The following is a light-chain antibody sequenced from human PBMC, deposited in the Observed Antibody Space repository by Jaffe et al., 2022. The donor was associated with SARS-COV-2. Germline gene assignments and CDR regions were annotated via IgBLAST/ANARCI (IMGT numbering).Light chain of an antibody. Sequence: QSALTQPASVSGSPGQSITISCTGTSSDVGGYNYVSWYQQHPGKAPKLMIYEVSYRPSGVSRRFSGSKSGNTASLTISGLQAEDEADYYCSSYTSSSTLYVFGTGTKVTVL. V-gene: IGLV2-14*01. J-gene: IGLJ1*01. CDR2: EVS. CDR3: SSYTSSSTLYV. CDR1: SSDVGGYNY.